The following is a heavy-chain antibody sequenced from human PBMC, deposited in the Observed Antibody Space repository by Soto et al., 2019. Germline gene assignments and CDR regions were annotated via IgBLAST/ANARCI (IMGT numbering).Heavy chain of an antibody. J-gene: IGHJ4*02. CDR2: ISPNNGKT. V-gene: IGHV1-18*01. CDR3: ARIFLPGYPDY. Sequence: QIQLLQSGGAVEKPGASVKVSCKASGYTFNTYAITWVRQAPGQGLEWMGWISPNNGKTRYTQRLPDRLTMTTDTSTNTAYMELRSLRSDDTAMSFCARIFLPGYPDYWGQGTLVTVSS. D-gene: IGHD5-12*01. CDR1: GYTFNTYA.